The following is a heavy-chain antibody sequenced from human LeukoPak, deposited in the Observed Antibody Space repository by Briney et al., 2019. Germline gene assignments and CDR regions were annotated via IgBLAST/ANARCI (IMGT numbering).Heavy chain of an antibody. CDR1: GFTLSSYW. J-gene: IGHJ4*02. V-gene: IGHV3-7*01. CDR2: IKQDGSEQ. Sequence: GGSLRLSCAASGFTLSSYWMSWVRQGPGKGLEWVAIIKQDGSEQYYVDSVKGRFTISRDNAENSLYLQMNSLRAEDTAVYYCARWYGYGDYVSGWGQGTLVTVSS. D-gene: IGHD4-17*01. CDR3: ARWYGYGDYVSG.